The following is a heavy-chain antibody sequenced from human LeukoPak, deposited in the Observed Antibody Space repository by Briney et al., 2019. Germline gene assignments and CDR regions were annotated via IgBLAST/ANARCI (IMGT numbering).Heavy chain of an antibody. Sequence: GRSLRLSCAASGFTFSSYGMHWVRQAPGKGLEWVAVISYDESNKYYADSVKGRFTISRDNSKNTLYLQMNSLRAEDTAVYYCARGLSSSGYSTCHDYWGQGTLVTVSS. CDR3: ARGLSSSGYSTCHDY. CDR1: GFTFSSYG. V-gene: IGHV3-30*03. CDR2: ISYDESNK. J-gene: IGHJ4*02. D-gene: IGHD3-22*01.